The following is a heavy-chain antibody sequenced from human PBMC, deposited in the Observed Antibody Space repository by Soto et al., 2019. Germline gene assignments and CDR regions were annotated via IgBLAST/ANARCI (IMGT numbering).Heavy chain of an antibody. Sequence: EVQLVESGGDLVQPGGSLRVSCAVSGLTFRDYWMAWVRQAPGKGLEWVASIDLHGSEKRYVDSVTGRFTISRDNAEKSHYLKTRRLRVEDTAVYYCVTYCSSITCSTSGAFDYWGQGTLVTVSS. CDR2: IDLHGSEK. V-gene: IGHV3-7*02. J-gene: IGHJ4*02. CDR3: VTYCSSITCSTSGAFDY. CDR1: GLTFRDYW. D-gene: IGHD2-2*01.